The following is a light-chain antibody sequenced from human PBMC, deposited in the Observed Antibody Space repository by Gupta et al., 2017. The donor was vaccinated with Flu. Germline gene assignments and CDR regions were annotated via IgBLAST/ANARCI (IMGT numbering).Light chain of an antibody. Sequence: STLSASVGDRVTITCRISESINRWLAWYQQKPGKAPKILIYETSNLESGVPSRFSGSGSGTDFTLTISSLQSDDFATYYCQHYNSYSVFKFGPGTKVDIK. CDR3: QHYNSYSVFK. CDR1: ESINRW. V-gene: IGKV1-5*03. J-gene: IGKJ3*01. CDR2: ETS.